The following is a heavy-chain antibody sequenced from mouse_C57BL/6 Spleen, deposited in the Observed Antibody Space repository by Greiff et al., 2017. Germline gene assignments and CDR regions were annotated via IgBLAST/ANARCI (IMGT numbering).Heavy chain of an antibody. CDR1: GYTFTDYY. CDR2: INPNNGGT. J-gene: IGHJ4*01. V-gene: IGHV1-26*01. CDR3: ARATTEYYGMDY. Sequence: VQLQQSGPELVKPGASVKISCKASGYTFTDYYMNWVKQSHGKSLEWIGDINPNNGGTSYNQKFKGKATLTVDKSSSTAYMELRSLTSEDSAVYYCARATTEYYGMDYWGQGTSVTVSS. D-gene: IGHD1-1*01.